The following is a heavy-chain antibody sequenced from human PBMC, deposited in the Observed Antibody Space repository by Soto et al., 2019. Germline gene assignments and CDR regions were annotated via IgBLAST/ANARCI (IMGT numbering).Heavy chain of an antibody. V-gene: IGHV1-18*04. CDR2: ISAYNGNT. J-gene: IGHJ6*02. D-gene: IGHD6-6*01. CDR3: ARDRIRISFPKSDKGDYYYGMDV. Sequence: QVQLVQSGAEVKKPGASVKVSCKASGYTFTSYGISWVRQAPGQGREWMGWISAYNGNTNYAQKLQGRVTMTTDTSTSTAYMELRSLRSDDTAVYYCARDRIRISFPKSDKGDYYYGMDVWGQGTTVTVSS. CDR1: GYTFTSYG.